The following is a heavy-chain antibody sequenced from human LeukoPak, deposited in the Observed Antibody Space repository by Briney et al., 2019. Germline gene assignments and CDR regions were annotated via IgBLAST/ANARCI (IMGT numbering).Heavy chain of an antibody. Sequence: PGGSLRLSCAASGFTFSSYEMNWDRQAPGKGLEWVSYISSSGSTIYYADSVKGRFTISRDNAKNSLYLQMNSLSGDDTAVYFCARPSFTSGSYFDHWGQGTLVTVSS. CDR1: GFTFSSYE. J-gene: IGHJ4*02. CDR3: ARPSFTSGSYFDH. D-gene: IGHD3-22*01. CDR2: ISSSGSTI. V-gene: IGHV3-48*03.